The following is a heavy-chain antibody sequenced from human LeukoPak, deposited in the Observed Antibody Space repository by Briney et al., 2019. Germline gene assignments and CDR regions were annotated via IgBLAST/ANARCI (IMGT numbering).Heavy chain of an antibody. CDR1: GFTFTTYS. V-gene: IGHV3-21*01. CDR3: ARGHTAVTRHFDF. CDR2: ISSGSSAI. D-gene: IGHD4-17*01. J-gene: IGHJ4*02. Sequence: TSGGSLRLSCEASGFTFTTYSMTWVRQAPGKGLEWVSIISSGSSAIFSADALKGRFTISRDDAKNLLYLDMNSLRAEDTAVYYCARGHTAVTRHFDFWGQGTLVTVSS.